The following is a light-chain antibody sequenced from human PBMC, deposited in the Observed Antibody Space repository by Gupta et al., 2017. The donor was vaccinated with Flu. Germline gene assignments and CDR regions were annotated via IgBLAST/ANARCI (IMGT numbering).Light chain of an antibody. Sequence: SYDLTQPPSVSVSPGQTARITCSGDALSNQYTYWYQQKPGQAPVLVIFKDTERPSGIPERFSGSNSGTTVTLTISGVQAEDEAAYYCQSADNSGTYVVFGGGTRLTV. CDR2: KDT. V-gene: IGLV3-25*03. J-gene: IGLJ3*02. CDR3: QSADNSGTYVV. CDR1: ALSNQY.